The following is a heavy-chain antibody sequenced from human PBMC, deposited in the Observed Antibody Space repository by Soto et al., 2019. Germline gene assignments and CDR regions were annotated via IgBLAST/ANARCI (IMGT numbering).Heavy chain of an antibody. J-gene: IGHJ6*03. Sequence: EVQLLESGGGLVQPGGSLRLSCAASGFTFSNYAMNWVRQAAGKGLEWVSTISGGGVSAYYADSVRGRFTISRDNSNNTQDPQMIRLTADDTAVSDGAEDGRGRAYDDFYYLDAWGRGATVTVSS. CDR2: ISGGGVSA. V-gene: IGHV3-23*01. CDR1: GFTFSNYA. CDR3: AEDGRGRAYDDFYYLDA.